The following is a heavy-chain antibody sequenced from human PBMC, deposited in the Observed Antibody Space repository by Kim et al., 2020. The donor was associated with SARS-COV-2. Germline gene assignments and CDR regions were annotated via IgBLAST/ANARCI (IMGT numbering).Heavy chain of an antibody. V-gene: IGHV3-23*01. D-gene: IGHD2-2*01. CDR1: GFAFSNYA. CDR2: ISGSGDNS. Sequence: GGSLRLSCAASGFAFSNYAMNWVRQAPGRGLEWVSSISGSGDNSLYADSAKGRFTITRDNSNNTHYLQTNRLRPDDTAVYYCVKGRGSSTTSCFNYWGPGSLATDCS. CDR3: VKGRGSSTTSCFNY. J-gene: IGHJ4*02.